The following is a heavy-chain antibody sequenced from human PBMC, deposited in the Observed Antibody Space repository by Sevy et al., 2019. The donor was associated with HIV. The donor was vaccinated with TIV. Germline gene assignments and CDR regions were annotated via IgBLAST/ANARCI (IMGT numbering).Heavy chain of an antibody. V-gene: IGHV4-59*01. CDR1: GGSISSYY. Sequence: SETLSLTCTVSGGSISSYYWSWIRQPPGKGLEWIGYIYYSGSTNYNPSLKSLVTISVDTSKNQFSLKLSSVTAADTAVYYCARDMLGYCISTSCYAEGYFDYWGQGTLVTVSS. J-gene: IGHJ4*02. CDR3: ARDMLGYCISTSCYAEGYFDY. D-gene: IGHD2-2*01. CDR2: IYYSGST.